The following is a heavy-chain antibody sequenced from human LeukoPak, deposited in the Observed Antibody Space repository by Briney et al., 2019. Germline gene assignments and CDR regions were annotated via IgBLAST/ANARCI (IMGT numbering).Heavy chain of an antibody. J-gene: IGHJ4*02. V-gene: IGHV3-7*01. CDR2: IKQEGTEK. Sequence: RGSLRLSCAASGFIFRNYWMSWVRQAPGRGPEWVANIKQEGTEKYYVDSVKGRFTISRDNAKNLLYLEMYSLRAEDTAMYYCARDFNRRDLYGDPIGWGQGALATVSS. CDR3: ARDFNRRDLYGDPIG. D-gene: IGHD4-17*01. CDR1: GFIFRNYW.